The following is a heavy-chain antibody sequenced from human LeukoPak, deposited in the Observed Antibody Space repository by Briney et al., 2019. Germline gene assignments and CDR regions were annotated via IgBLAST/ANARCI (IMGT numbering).Heavy chain of an antibody. CDR3: ARVAVRTFDY. D-gene: IGHD2-8*01. J-gene: IGHJ4*02. CDR1: GGSVNTYY. Sequence: SETLSLTCSVSGGSVNTYYWSWIRQSAGKGLEWIGRISITEGTNYNPSLKSRVSMSVDASKNQFSLKLSSVTAADTAVYYCARVAVRTFDYWGQGTLVTVSS. V-gene: IGHV4-4*07. CDR2: ISITEGT.